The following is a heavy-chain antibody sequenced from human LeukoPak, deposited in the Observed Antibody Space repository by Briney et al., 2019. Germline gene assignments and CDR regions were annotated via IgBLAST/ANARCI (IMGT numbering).Heavy chain of an antibody. Sequence: ASVKVSCKSSGYTFIASYIHWVRQAPGQGLEWVGWINPNRGDTKYGQNFQGRITMTRDTSINTTYMELGGLRSDDTAVYYCARGGASYYFDGTGFHYVDWFAPWGQGTLVTVSS. V-gene: IGHV1-2*02. CDR2: INPNRGDT. CDR1: GYTFIASY. D-gene: IGHD2/OR15-2a*01. CDR3: ARGGASYYFDGTGFHYVDWFAP. J-gene: IGHJ5*02.